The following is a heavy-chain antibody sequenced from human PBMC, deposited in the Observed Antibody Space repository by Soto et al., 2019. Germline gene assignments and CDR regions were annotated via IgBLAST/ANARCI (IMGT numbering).Heavy chain of an antibody. CDR1: GFAFSNYA. CDR3: AKAGGAAGTVDYFDY. Sequence: GGSLRLSCAASGFAFSNYAINWVRQSPGKGLEWVSVISGSAGSTYYADSVKGRFTITRDNSKNTLYLQMNSLRAEDTAVYYCAKAGGAAGTVDYFDYWGQGTLVTVSS. CDR2: ISGSAGST. V-gene: IGHV3-23*01. J-gene: IGHJ4*02. D-gene: IGHD6-13*01.